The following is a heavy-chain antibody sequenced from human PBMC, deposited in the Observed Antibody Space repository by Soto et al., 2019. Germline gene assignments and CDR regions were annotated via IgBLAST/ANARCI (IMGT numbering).Heavy chain of an antibody. CDR3: ARAQLVIYYYGMDV. J-gene: IGHJ6*02. D-gene: IGHD6-13*01. Sequence: PSETLSLTCTVSGGSISSGDYYWSWIRQPPGKGLEWIGYIYYSGSTYYNPSLKSRVTISVDTSKNQFSLKLSSATAADTAVYYCARAQLVIYYYGMDVWGQGTTVTVSS. V-gene: IGHV4-30-4*01. CDR1: GGSISSGDYY. CDR2: IYYSGST.